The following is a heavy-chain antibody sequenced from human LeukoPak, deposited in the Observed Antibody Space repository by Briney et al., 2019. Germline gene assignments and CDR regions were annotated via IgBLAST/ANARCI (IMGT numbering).Heavy chain of an antibody. D-gene: IGHD3-10*01. CDR3: ARQLYTSGSYYAPIDV. CDR1: GGAISGYY. CDR2: IYYSGTT. J-gene: IGHJ6*03. V-gene: IGHV4-59*08. Sequence: SETLSLTCTVSGGAISGYYWSWIRQPPEKGLEWIGYIYYSGTTNYNPSLKSRVTISVDTSKNQLSLKLTSVTAADTALYFCARQLYTSGSYYAPIDVWGKGTTVTISS.